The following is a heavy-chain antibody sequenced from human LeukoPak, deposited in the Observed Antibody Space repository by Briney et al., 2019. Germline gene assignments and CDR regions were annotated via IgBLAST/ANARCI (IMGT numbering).Heavy chain of an antibody. V-gene: IGHV3-30*02. CDR1: GFTFSSYS. CDR2: IRYDGSNK. CDR3: ARDPNCGGDCYIFDY. Sequence: GGSLRLSCAASGFTFSSYSMHWVRQAPGKGLEWVAFIRYDGSNKYYADSVKGRFTISRDNAKNSLYLQMNSLRAEDTAVYYCARDPNCGGDCYIFDYWGQGTLVTVSS. J-gene: IGHJ4*02. D-gene: IGHD2-21*02.